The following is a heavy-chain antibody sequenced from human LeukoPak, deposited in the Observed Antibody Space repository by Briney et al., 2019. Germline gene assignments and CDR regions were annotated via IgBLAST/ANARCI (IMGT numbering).Heavy chain of an antibody. CDR1: GYTFTSYG. J-gene: IGHJ6*02. CDR2: ISAYNGNT. CDR3: ARVSSGSGSFYYYGMDV. D-gene: IGHD3-10*01. Sequence: GASVKVSCKASGYTFTSYGISWVRQAPGQGLEWMGWISAYNGNTNYAQKLQGRVTVTTDTSTSTAYMELRSLRSDDTAVYYCARVSSGSGSFYYYGMDVWGQGTTVTVSS. V-gene: IGHV1-18*01.